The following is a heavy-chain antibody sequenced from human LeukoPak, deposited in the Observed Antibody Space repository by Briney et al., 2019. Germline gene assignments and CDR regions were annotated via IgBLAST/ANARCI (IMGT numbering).Heavy chain of an antibody. CDR1: GYSFTTYW. Sequence: GESLKISCKGSGYSFTTYWIGWVRHMPGKGLEWMGMVYPGDSDTRYSPSFQGQVTISADKSSSTAYLQWSSLKASDTAMYYCARHGPVAVAPHFDYWGQGTLVIVSS. J-gene: IGHJ4*02. CDR2: VYPGDSDT. D-gene: IGHD6-19*01. CDR3: ARHGPVAVAPHFDY. V-gene: IGHV5-51*01.